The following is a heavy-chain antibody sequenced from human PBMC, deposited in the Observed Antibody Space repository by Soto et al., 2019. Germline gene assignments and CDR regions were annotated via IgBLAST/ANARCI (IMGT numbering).Heavy chain of an antibody. Sequence: SETLSLTCTVSGGSIISYYWSWILQPPGKGLEWIGYIYYSGSTNYNPSLKSRVTISVDTSKNQFSLKLSSVTAADTAVYYCARAGYYEAGFDPWGQGTLVTVSS. CDR2: IYYSGST. CDR3: ARAGYYEAGFDP. D-gene: IGHD3-22*01. CDR1: GGSIISYY. V-gene: IGHV4-59*01. J-gene: IGHJ5*02.